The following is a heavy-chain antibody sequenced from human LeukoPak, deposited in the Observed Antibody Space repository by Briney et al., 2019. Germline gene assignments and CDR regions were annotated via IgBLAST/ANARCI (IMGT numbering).Heavy chain of an antibody. V-gene: IGHV4-39*07. D-gene: IGHD2-15*01. CDR1: GGSISSSSYY. CDR2: IYYSGST. CDR3: ARVKVVVAATVDY. Sequence: SETLSLTCTVSGGSISSSSYYWGWIRQPPGKGLEWIGSIYYSGSTYYNPSLKSRVTISVDTSKNQFSLKLSSVTAADTAVYYCARVKVVVAATVDYWGQGTLVTVSS. J-gene: IGHJ4*02.